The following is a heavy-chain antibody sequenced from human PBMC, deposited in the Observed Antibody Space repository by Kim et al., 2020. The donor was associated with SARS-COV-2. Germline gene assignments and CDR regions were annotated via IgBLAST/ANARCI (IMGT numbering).Heavy chain of an antibody. Sequence: GGSLRLSCAASGVTFSSYWMTWVRQAPGKGLEWVANIKQDGNQKYYVDSVKGRFNISRDNAKNSQYLQMNSLRAEDTAVYYCASDGDLYSSGKDAFDIWGQGTMVTVSS. D-gene: IGHD6-19*01. CDR2: IKQDGNQK. CDR1: GVTFSSYW. V-gene: IGHV3-7*01. J-gene: IGHJ3*02. CDR3: ASDGDLYSSGKDAFDI.